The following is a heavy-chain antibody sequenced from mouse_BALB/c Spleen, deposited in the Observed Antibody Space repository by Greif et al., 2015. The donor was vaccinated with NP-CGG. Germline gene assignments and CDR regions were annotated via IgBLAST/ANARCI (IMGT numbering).Heavy chain of an antibody. CDR2: INSDGGST. CDR3: ARHYYGYPFAY. Sequence: EVHLVESGGGLVQPGESLKLSCESNEYEFPSHDMSWVRKTPERRLELVAAINSDGGSTCYPDTMERRFIISRDNTKXTLYLQMSSLRSEDTALYYCARHYYGYPFAYWGQGTLVTVSA. D-gene: IGHD1-2*01. CDR1: EYEFPSHD. J-gene: IGHJ3*01. V-gene: IGHV5-2*01.